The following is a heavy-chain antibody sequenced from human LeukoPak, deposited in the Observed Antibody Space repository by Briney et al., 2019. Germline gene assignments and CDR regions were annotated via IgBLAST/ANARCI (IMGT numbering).Heavy chain of an antibody. J-gene: IGHJ6*03. D-gene: IGHD6-19*01. CDR1: GFTFSSYG. Sequence: GGSLRLSCAASGFTFSSYGMHWVRQAPGKGLEWVAVIWYDGSNKYYADSVKGRFTISRDNSKNTLYLQINSLRGEDTAVYYCAKDGDSSDWMTLSYYYYMDVWGKGTTVTVSS. V-gene: IGHV3-33*06. CDR2: IWYDGSNK. CDR3: AKDGDSSDWMTLSYYYYMDV.